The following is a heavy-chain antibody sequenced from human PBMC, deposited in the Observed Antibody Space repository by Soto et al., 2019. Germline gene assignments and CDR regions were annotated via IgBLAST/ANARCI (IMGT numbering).Heavy chain of an antibody. D-gene: IGHD5-12*01. CDR2: ISYDGSNI. CDR3: ARGVRGVATIAIGFYLDY. CDR1: GFIFNSYG. V-gene: IGHV3-30*03. J-gene: IGHJ4*02. Sequence: QVQLVESGGGVVQPGRSLRLSCAASGFIFNSYGMHWIRPAPGKGLEWVAVISYDGSNIFYADSVKGRFTISRDNSNNTLYLQMNSLRGDDTAVYYCARGVRGVATIAIGFYLDYWGQGTLVTTSS.